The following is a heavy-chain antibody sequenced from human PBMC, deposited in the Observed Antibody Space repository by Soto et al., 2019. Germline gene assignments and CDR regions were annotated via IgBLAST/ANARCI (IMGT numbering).Heavy chain of an antibody. CDR3: ANGGIGVASHFDY. CDR1: GYTFTGYY. V-gene: IGHV1-2*02. J-gene: IGHJ4*02. Sequence: ASVKVSCKASGYTFTGYYMHWVRQAPGQGLEWMGWINPNSGGTNYAQKFQGRVTMTRDTSISTAYMELNSLRAEDTAVYYCANGGIGVASHFDYWGQGTLVTVSS. CDR2: INPNSGGT. D-gene: IGHD2-15*01.